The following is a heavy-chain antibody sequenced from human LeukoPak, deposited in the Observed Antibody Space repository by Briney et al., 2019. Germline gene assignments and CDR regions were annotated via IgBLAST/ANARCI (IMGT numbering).Heavy chain of an antibody. J-gene: IGHJ6*02. V-gene: IGHV4-34*01. CDR1: VGSFSGYY. CDR2: INHSGST. D-gene: IGHD1-1*01. Sequence: PSESLSLTCAVYVGSFSGYYWSWIRQPPWKGLAWIGEINHSGSTNYNPSLKSRVTISVDTSKNQFSLKLSSVTAADTAVYYCANLDYYGMDVWGQGTTVTVSS. CDR3: ANLDYYGMDV.